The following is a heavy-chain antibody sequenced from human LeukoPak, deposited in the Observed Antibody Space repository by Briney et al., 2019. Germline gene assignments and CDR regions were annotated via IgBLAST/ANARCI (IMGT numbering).Heavy chain of an antibody. CDR1: GGSIINYY. D-gene: IGHD4-17*01. CDR2: IYYSGST. Sequence: SETLSLTCTVSGGSIINYYWNWIRQPPGKGLEWIGYIYYSGSTNYNPSLKSRVIISVDRPKKQFSLRLSSLTPADTAVYYCASYGDYENNWFDPWGQGTLVTVSS. V-gene: IGHV4-59*01. CDR3: ASYGDYENNWFDP. J-gene: IGHJ5*02.